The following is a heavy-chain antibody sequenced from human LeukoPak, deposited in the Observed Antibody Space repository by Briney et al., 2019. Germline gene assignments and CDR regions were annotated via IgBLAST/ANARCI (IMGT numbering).Heavy chain of an antibody. D-gene: IGHD6-13*01. Sequence: SVWVSCKASGGTFSSYAISWVRQAPGQGLEWMGRIIPILGIANYAQKFQGRVTITADKSTSTAYMELSSLRSEDTAVYYCARDETAAAGNSPWFDPWGQGTPVTVSS. CDR3: ARDETAAAGNSPWFDP. V-gene: IGHV1-69*04. J-gene: IGHJ5*02. CDR2: IIPILGIA. CDR1: GGTFSSYA.